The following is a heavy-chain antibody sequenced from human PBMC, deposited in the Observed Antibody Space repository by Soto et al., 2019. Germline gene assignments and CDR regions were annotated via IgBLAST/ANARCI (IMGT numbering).Heavy chain of an antibody. CDR3: ARDPGYSNYDFDY. D-gene: IGHD5-12*01. V-gene: IGHV3-33*01. Sequence: LRLSCVASGFTFSSHAMHWVRQAPGKGLEWVAVIWYDGSKKYYADSVKGRFTVARDDSKNTLYLQMNSLRVEDTAVYYCARDPGYSNYDFDYWGQGTLVTVSS. J-gene: IGHJ4*02. CDR2: IWYDGSKK. CDR1: GFTFSSHA.